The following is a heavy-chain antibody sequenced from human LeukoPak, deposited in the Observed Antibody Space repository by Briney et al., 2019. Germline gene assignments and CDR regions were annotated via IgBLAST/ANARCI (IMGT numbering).Heavy chain of an antibody. CDR2: ISAYNGNT. Sequence: ASVKVSCKAPGYTFTGYYMHWVRQAPGQGLEWMGWISAYNGNTNYAQKLQGRVTMTTDTSTSTAYMELRSLRSDDTAVYYCARLIAIGWFDPWGQGTLVTVSS. CDR3: ARLIAIGWFDP. CDR1: GYTFTGYY. J-gene: IGHJ5*02. D-gene: IGHD2/OR15-2a*01. V-gene: IGHV1-18*04.